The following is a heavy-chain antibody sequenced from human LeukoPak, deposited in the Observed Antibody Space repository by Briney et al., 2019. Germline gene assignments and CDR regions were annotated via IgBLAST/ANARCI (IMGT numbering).Heavy chain of an antibody. CDR3: AKAAEWLGIYFDY. CDR2: ISGSVGST. J-gene: IGHJ4*02. D-gene: IGHD6-19*01. CDR1: GFTFSSYA. V-gene: IGHV3-23*01. Sequence: GGSLRLSCAASGFTFSSYAMSWVRQAPGKGLEWVSAISGSVGSTYYAVSVKGRFTISRDNSKNTLYLQMNSLRAEDTAVYYCAKAAEWLGIYFDYWGQGTLVTVSS.